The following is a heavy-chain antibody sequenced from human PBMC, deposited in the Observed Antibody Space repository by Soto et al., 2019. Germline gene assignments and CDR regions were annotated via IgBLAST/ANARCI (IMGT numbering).Heavy chain of an antibody. V-gene: IGHV3-15*07. CDR3: TTDTNGYTPRDPDY. D-gene: IGHD5-12*01. J-gene: IGHJ4*02. CDR1: GFTFTHAW. CDR2: IKSNTDGGTA. Sequence: EVQLVESGGDLVKPGGSLTLSCAASGFTFTHAWMNWVRQVPGKGLEWVGRIKSNTDGGTADYAAPAKGRFTISRDDSINMLFLQMNSLKAEDKAVYYCTTDTNGYTPRDPDYWGQGTLVTVSS.